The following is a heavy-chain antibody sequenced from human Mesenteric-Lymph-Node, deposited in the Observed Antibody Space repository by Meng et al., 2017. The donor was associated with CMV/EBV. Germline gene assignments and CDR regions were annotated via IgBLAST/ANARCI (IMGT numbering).Heavy chain of an antibody. CDR1: GGSISSSSYY. J-gene: IGHJ3*02. D-gene: IGHD1-26*01. CDR2: IYYSGST. CDR3: ARSEIGATDDAFDI. V-gene: IGHV4-39*07. Sequence: SETLSLTCTVSGGSISSSSYYWGWIRQPPGKGLEWIGSIYYSGSTYYNPSLKSRVTISVDTSKNQFSLKLSSVTAADTAVYYCARSEIGATDDAFDIWGQGTMVTVSS.